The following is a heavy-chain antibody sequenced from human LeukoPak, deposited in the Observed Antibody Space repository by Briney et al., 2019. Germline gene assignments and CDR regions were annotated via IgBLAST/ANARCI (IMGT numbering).Heavy chain of an antibody. D-gene: IGHD3-10*01. CDR3: AKGNVLLWFGEAYYFDY. J-gene: IGHJ4*02. CDR2: ISWNSGSI. Sequence: GGSLRLSCAASGFTFDDYAMHWVRQAPGKGLEWVSGISWNSGSIGYADSVKGRFTISRDNAKNSLYLQMNSLRAEDTALYYCAKGNVLLWFGEAYYFDYWGQGTLVTVSS. V-gene: IGHV3-9*01. CDR1: GFTFDDYA.